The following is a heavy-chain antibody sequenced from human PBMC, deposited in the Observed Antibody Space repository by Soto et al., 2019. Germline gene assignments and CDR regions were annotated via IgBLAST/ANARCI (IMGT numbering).Heavy chain of an antibody. D-gene: IGHD3-22*01. V-gene: IGHV1-18*01. CDR1: GYSFITYG. CDR2: ISTYNGNT. Sequence: QVQLVQSGAEVKKPGASVKVSCKVSGYSFITYGVSWVRQAPGQGLDWMGWISTYNGNTKYAERLQGRVTMTTDTTTSTAYMELRSLRSDDTAVYYCARASDSSGYYGLFDYWGQGTLVSVSS. J-gene: IGHJ4*02. CDR3: ARASDSSGYYGLFDY.